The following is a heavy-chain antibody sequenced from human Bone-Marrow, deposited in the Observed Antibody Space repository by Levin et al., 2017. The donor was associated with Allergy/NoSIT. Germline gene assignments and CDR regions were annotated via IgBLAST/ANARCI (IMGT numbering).Heavy chain of an antibody. Sequence: ASVKVSCKASGYTFTSYDINWVRQATGQGLEWMGWMNPNSGNTGYAQKFQGRVTMTRNTSISTAYMELSSLRSEDTAVYYCAREYSSGWYGGYYYYYGMDVWGQGTTVTVSS. D-gene: IGHD6-19*01. CDR3: AREYSSGWYGGYYYYYGMDV. CDR1: GYTFTSYD. J-gene: IGHJ6*02. CDR2: MNPNSGNT. V-gene: IGHV1-8*01.